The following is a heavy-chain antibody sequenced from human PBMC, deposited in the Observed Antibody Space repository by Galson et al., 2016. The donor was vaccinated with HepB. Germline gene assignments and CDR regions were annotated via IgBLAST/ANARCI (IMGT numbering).Heavy chain of an antibody. CDR3: ASSLVPTASRCDP. J-gene: IGHJ5*02. D-gene: IGHD2-21*02. CDR1: GGTFGTYT. Sequence: SVKVSCKASGGTFGTYTLNWLRQAPGKGPEWMGRLVPIVNLANYVQRLQGRLTITADTSTSTTYMELTSLTSEDTAIYYCASSLVPTASRCDPWGQRTLVTVSP. CDR2: LVPIVNLA. V-gene: IGHV1-69*02.